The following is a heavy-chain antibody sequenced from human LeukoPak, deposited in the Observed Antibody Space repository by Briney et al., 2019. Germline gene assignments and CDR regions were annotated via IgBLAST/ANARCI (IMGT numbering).Heavy chain of an antibody. V-gene: IGHV3-53*01. Sequence: PGGSLRLSCAASRFTVSSNYMSWVRQAPGKGLECVSVIYSGGSTYYADSVKGRFTISRDNSMNTLYLQMNSLRAEDTAVYYCARYPSDQYYFDYWGQGTLVTVSS. CDR3: ARYPSDQYYFDY. J-gene: IGHJ4*02. CDR2: IYSGGST. CDR1: RFTVSSNY.